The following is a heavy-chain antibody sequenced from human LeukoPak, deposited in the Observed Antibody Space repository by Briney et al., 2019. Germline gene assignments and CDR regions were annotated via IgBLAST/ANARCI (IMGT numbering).Heavy chain of an antibody. V-gene: IGHV3-21*04. CDR3: AKVDSSGSFDY. D-gene: IGHD3-22*01. CDR2: ISSSNSYI. CDR1: GFTFSGYS. Sequence: GGSLRLSCAASGFTFSGYSMNWVRQAPGKGLEWVSSISSSNSYIYYADSVKGRFTISRDNSKNTLYLQMNSLRAEDTAVYYCAKVDSSGSFDYWGQGTLVTVSS. J-gene: IGHJ4*02.